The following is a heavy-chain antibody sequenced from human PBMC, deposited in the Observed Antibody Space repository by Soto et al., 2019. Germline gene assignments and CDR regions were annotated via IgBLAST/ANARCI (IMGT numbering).Heavy chain of an antibody. CDR1: GFTFSSYA. D-gene: IGHD3-10*01. CDR2: ISYDGSNK. J-gene: IGHJ5*02. CDR3: ARDRRRFGEFRWFDP. V-gene: IGHV3-30-3*01. Sequence: QPGGSLRLSCAASGFTFSSYAMHWVRQAPGKGLEWVAVISYDGSNKYYADSVKGRFTISRDNSKNTLYLQMNSLRAEDTAVYYCARDRRRFGEFRWFDPWGQGTLVTVSS.